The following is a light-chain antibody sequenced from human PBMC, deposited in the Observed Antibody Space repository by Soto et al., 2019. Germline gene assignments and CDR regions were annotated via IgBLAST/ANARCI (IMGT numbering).Light chain of an antibody. Sequence: ENVLTQSPGTLSLSPGERASLSCRASQSVSSNYLAWYQQSPGQAPRLLIYGASSRATGIPDRFSGSGSGTDFTLTISNLQPDDFGTYYCHQYKSYTPYTIGQGTKVEIK. CDR1: QSVSSNY. V-gene: IGKV3-20*01. CDR2: GAS. CDR3: HQYKSYTPYT. J-gene: IGKJ2*01.